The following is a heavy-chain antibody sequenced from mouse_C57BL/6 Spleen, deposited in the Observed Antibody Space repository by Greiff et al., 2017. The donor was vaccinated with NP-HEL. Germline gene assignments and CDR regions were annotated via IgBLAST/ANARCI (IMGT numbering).Heavy chain of an antibody. CDR3: ARYDGYYSAWFAY. CDR1: GYTFTDYY. V-gene: IGHV1-26*01. CDR2: INPNNGGT. D-gene: IGHD2-3*01. Sequence: EVQLQQSGPELVKPGASVKISCKASGYTFTDYYLNWVKQSHGKSLEWIGDINPNNGGTSYNQKFKGKATLTVDKSSSTAYMELRSLTSEDSAVYYCARYDGYYSAWFAYWGQGTLVTVSA. J-gene: IGHJ3*01.